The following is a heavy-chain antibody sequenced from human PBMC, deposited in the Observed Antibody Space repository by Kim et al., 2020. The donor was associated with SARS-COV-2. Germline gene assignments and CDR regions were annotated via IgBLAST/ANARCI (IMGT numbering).Heavy chain of an antibody. CDR2: IDPSDSYT. CDR1: GYSFTSYW. CDR3: ASSIGPSSSSTPNYWYFDL. D-gene: IGHD6-13*01. V-gene: IGHV5-10-1*01. Sequence: GESLKISCKGSGYSFTSYWISWVRQMPGKGLEWMGRIDPSDSYTNYSPSFQGHVTISADKSISTAYLQWSSLKASDTAMYYCASSIGPSSSSTPNYWYFDLWGRGTLVTVSS. J-gene: IGHJ2*01.